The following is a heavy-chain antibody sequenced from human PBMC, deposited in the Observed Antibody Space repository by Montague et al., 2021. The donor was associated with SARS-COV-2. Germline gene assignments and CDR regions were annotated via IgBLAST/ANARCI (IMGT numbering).Heavy chain of an antibody. D-gene: IGHD3-10*01. J-gene: IGHJ4*02. CDR1: GITFSSYA. V-gene: IGHV3-30-3*01. CDR2: ISYDGSNK. Sequence: SLRLSCAASGITFSSYAMHWVRQAPGKGLEWVAVISYDGSNKYYADPVKGRFTIPRDNSKNTLYLQMNSLRAEDTAVYYCAREGLSGSYYGFLDYWGRGTLGTVSS. CDR3: AREGLSGSYYGFLDY.